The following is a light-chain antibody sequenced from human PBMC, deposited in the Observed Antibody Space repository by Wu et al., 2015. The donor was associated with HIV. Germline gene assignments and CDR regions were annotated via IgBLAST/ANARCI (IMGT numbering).Light chain of an antibody. V-gene: IGKV3-15*01. CDR1: QSVSSN. Sequence: EIMMTQSPTTLSVFPGERATLSCRASQSVSSNLAWYQQKPGQAPRLLISGASTGATGVPARFSGSGSGTEFILTISSLQSEDLAVYYCQQYNNWPRTFGQGTKVEIK. CDR2: GAS. J-gene: IGKJ1*01. CDR3: QQYNNWPRT.